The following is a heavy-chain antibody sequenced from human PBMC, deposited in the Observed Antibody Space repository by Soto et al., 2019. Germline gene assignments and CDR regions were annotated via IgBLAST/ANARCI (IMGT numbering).Heavy chain of an antibody. CDR2: ISSTGSSI. V-gene: IGHV3-48*03. Sequence: GESLRLSCAASGFGFSSYGLNWVRQAPGRGLEWVSYISSTGSSIYYADSVKGRFTASRDNAKNSVYLQMNSLRAEDTALYYCARDLGPDYSRGYWGQGTLVTVSS. D-gene: IGHD4-4*01. CDR1: GFGFSSYG. CDR3: ARDLGPDYSRGY. J-gene: IGHJ4*02.